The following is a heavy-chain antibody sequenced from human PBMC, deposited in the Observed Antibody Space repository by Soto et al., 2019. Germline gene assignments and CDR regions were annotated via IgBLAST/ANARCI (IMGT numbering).Heavy chain of an antibody. V-gene: IGHV1-69*01. CDR1: GGTFSRYA. Sequence: QGQLVQSGAEVKKPGSSVKVSCKASGGTFSRYAISWVRQAPGQGLEWMGGIIPIFGTANYAQKFQGRVTITADESTSTAYMELSSLRSEDTAVYYCARDRQRLATIGDAFDIWGQRTMVTVSS. CDR3: ARDRQRLATIGDAFDI. CDR2: IIPIFGTA. D-gene: IGHD5-12*01. J-gene: IGHJ3*02.